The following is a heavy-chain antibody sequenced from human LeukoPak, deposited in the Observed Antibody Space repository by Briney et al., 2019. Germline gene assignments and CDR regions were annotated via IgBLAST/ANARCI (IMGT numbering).Heavy chain of an antibody. J-gene: IGHJ4*02. CDR3: STGGSYYEGFDS. Sequence: GGSLRLSCPASGFTFSNAWMNWVRQAPGKGLEWVGRIRSKADGGTTDYAAPVKGRFTISRDDSKNTLSLQMNSLKTEDTAVYYRSTGGSYYEGFDSWGQGTLVTVSS. CDR1: GFTFSNAW. D-gene: IGHD1-26*01. V-gene: IGHV3-15*07. CDR2: IRSKADGGTT.